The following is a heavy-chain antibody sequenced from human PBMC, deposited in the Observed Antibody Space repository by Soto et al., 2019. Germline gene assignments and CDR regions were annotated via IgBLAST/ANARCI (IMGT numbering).Heavy chain of an antibody. J-gene: IGHJ4*02. V-gene: IGHV1-46*01. CDR1: GYTFTSYY. D-gene: IGHD2-15*01. Sequence: ASVKVSCKASGYTFTSYYMHWVRQAPGQGLEWMGIINPSGGSTSYAQKFQGRVTMTRDTSTSTVYMELSSLRSEDAAVYYCARDRRYCSGGSCPDYYFDYWGQGTLVTVSS. CDR3: ARDRRYCSGGSCPDYYFDY. CDR2: INPSGGST.